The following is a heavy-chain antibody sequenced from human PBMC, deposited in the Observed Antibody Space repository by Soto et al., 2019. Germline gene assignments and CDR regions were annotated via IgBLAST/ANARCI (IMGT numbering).Heavy chain of an antibody. V-gene: IGHV4-34*01. CDR3: ARALSVLRGVIIAH. D-gene: IGHD3-10*01. CDR2: INHSGNT. CDR1: GGAFSDYS. Sequence: SETLSLTCAVYGGAFSDYSWSWIRQPPGEGLEWIGEINHSGNTNYNPSLKSRVTISVDTSKNQFSLKPSSMTAADTAVYYCARALSVLRGVIIAHWGQGTLVTVS. J-gene: IGHJ4*02.